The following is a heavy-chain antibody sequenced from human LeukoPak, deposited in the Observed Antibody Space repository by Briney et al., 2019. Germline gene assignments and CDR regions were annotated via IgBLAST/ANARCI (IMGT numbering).Heavy chain of an antibody. CDR2: IRYDGSNK. J-gene: IGHJ4*02. V-gene: IGHV3-30*02. D-gene: IGHD3-3*01. CDR1: GFTFSSYG. CDR3: AKEGTIFGVVIPSYFDY. Sequence: GGSLRLSCAASGFTFSSYGMHWVRQAPGKGLEWVAFIRYDGSNKYYADSVKGRFTISRDNSKNTLYLQMNSLRAEDTAVYYCAKEGTIFGVVIPSYFDYWGQGTLVTVSS.